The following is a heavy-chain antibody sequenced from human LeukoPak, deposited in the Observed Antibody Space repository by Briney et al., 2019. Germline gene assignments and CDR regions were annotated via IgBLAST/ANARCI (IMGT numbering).Heavy chain of an antibody. Sequence: GGSLRLSCAASGFTFSSYGMHWVRQAPGKGLEGVAFIRYDGSNKYYADSVKGRFTISRDNSKNTLYLQMNSLRAEDTAVYYCAKMATVTTRALSFDYWGQGTLVTVSS. D-gene: IGHD4-17*01. J-gene: IGHJ4*02. CDR1: GFTFSSYG. CDR3: AKMATVTTRALSFDY. CDR2: IRYDGSNK. V-gene: IGHV3-30*02.